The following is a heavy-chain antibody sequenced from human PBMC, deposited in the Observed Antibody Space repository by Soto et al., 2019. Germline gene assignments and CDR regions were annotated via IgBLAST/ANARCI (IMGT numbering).Heavy chain of an antibody. Sequence: QVQLVQSGEEVKKPGASVKVSCKASGYIFVNYGIAWVRQAPGQGLEWMGWISPYTGNTHSASKVQCRLTMTTDTSTSTAYMDRGSLTSDDTAVYYWAMVDNYVTPTPQDGWGQGTTVTVSS. V-gene: IGHV1-18*01. CDR2: ISPYTGNT. CDR3: AMVDNYVTPTPQDG. D-gene: IGHD3-16*01. CDR1: GYIFVNYG. J-gene: IGHJ6*02.